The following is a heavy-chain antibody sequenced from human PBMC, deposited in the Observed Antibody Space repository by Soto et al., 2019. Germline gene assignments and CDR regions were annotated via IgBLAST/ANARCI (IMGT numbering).Heavy chain of an antibody. CDR1: GGSISSYY. CDR2: IYYSGST. Sequence: QVQLQESGPGRVKPSETLSLTCTVSGGSISSYYWSWIRQPPGKGLEWIGYIYYSGSTNYNPSLKSRVTISVDTSKNQFSLKLSSVTAADTAVYYCARMTFDDYFDYWGQGTLVTVSS. CDR3: ARMTFDDYFDY. V-gene: IGHV4-59*01. J-gene: IGHJ4*02. D-gene: IGHD2-21*02.